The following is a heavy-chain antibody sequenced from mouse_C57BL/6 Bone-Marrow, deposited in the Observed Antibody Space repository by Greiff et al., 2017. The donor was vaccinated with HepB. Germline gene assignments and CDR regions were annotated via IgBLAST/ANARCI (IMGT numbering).Heavy chain of an antibody. V-gene: IGHV1-74*01. CDR3: AIWCVYYYGSSYFYYGY. J-gene: IGHJ2*01. D-gene: IGHD1-1*01. CDR2: IHPSDSDT. CDR1: GYTFTSYW. Sequence: QVQLQQPGAELVKPGASVKVSCKASGYTFTSYWMHWVKQRPGQGLEWIGRIHPSDSDTNYNQKFKGKATLTVDKSSSTAYMQLSSLTSEDSAVYYCAIWCVYYYGSSYFYYGYWGQGTTLTVSS.